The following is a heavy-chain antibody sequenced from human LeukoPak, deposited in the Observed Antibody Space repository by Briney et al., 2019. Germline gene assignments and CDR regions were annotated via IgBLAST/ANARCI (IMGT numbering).Heavy chain of an antibody. CDR1: GFTFSSYG. V-gene: IGHV3-30*18. CDR2: ISYDGSNK. Sequence: GGSLRLSCAASGFTFSSYGMHWVRQAPGKGLEWVAVISYDGSNKYYADSVKGRFTISRDNSKNTLYLQMNSLRAEDTAVYYCAKDRVSGYSGYDPLYYFDYWGQGTLVTVSS. J-gene: IGHJ4*02. CDR3: AKDRVSGYSGYDPLYYFDY. D-gene: IGHD5-12*01.